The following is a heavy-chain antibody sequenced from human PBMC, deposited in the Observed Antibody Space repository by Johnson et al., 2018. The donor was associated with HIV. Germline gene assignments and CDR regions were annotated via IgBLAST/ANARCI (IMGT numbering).Heavy chain of an antibody. D-gene: IGHD1-26*01. CDR3: ARDRTSGSYSGSAFDI. Sequence: EVQLMESGGGVVQPGGSLRLSCAASGFTVSSNYMSWVRQAPGKGLEWVSVIYSGGSTYYADSVKGRFTISRDNSKNTLYLQMNSLRAEDTAVYYCARDRTSGSYSGSAFDIWGQGTMVTVSS. CDR1: GFTVSSNY. V-gene: IGHV3-53*01. J-gene: IGHJ3*02. CDR2: IYSGGST.